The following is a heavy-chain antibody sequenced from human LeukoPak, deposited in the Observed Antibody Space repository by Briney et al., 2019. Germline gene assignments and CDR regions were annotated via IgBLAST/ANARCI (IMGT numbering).Heavy chain of an antibody. CDR1: GFTFSSYG. CDR3: AKPAKTDYADY. V-gene: IGHV3-23*01. J-gene: IGHJ4*02. Sequence: GGSLRLSCAASGFTFSSYGMNWVRQAPGEGPEWVSAISGSGGNTYYADSVKGRFTISRDNSKNTLYLQMNSLRAEDTALYYCAKPAKTDYADYWGQGTLVTVSS. D-gene: IGHD1-14*01. CDR2: ISGSGGNT.